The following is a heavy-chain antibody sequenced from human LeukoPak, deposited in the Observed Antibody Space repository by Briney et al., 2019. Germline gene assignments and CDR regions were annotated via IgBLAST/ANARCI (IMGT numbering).Heavy chain of an antibody. CDR2: IKQDGSEK. D-gene: IGHD6-19*01. CDR3: ARGIAVTAGNVYY. V-gene: IGHV3-7*04. CDR1: GFTFNSYW. J-gene: IGHJ4*02. Sequence: GGSLRLSCAASGFTFNSYWMTWVRQAPGKGLEWVANIKQDGSEKNYADSVKGRFTIARDNAQNLLYLQMNSLRAEDTAVYYCARGIAVTAGNVYYWGQGTLVTVSS.